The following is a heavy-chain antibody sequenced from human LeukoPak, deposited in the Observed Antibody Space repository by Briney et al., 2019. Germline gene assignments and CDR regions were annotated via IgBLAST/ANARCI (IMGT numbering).Heavy chain of an antibody. D-gene: IGHD6-13*01. CDR2: ISSSSSTI. J-gene: IGHJ6*03. CDR1: GFTFSSYS. V-gene: IGHV3-48*04. CDR3: ARVQQLAPYYSYYYYMDV. Sequence: GGSLRLSCAASGFTFSSYSMNWVRQAPGKGLEWVSYISSSSSTIYYADSVKGRFTISRDNAKSSLYLQMNSLRAEDTAVYYCARVQQLAPYYSYYYYMDVWGKGTTVTVSS.